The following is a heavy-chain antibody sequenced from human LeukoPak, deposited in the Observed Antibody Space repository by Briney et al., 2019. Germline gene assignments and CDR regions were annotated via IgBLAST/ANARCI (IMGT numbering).Heavy chain of an antibody. D-gene: IGHD6-13*01. J-gene: IGHJ4*02. CDR3: ARDVGLGSSSLTNRSPLDDY. CDR1: GYTFTSFY. V-gene: IGHV1-46*01. CDR2: IIPSGGST. Sequence: VASVKVSCKASGYTFTSFYMHWVRRPPGQGRGWMGMIIPSGGSTSYAQKFQGRVTMSRDTSTSTVYMELSSVRAEDTAVYSWARDVGLGSSSLTNRSPLDDYWGQGTLVTVSS.